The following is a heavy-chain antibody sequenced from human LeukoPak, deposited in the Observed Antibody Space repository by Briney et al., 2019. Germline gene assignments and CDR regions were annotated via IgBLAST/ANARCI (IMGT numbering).Heavy chain of an antibody. Sequence: GGSLRRSCAASGFPFSSYWMHWVRQAPGKGLVWVSRINSDGSSTTYADSVKGRFTISRDNAKNTLYLQMDSLRAEDTAVYYCARALGSGSAHDPWGQGTLVTVSS. D-gene: IGHD3-10*01. CDR1: GFPFSSYW. CDR2: INSDGSST. CDR3: ARALGSGSAHDP. V-gene: IGHV3-74*01. J-gene: IGHJ5*02.